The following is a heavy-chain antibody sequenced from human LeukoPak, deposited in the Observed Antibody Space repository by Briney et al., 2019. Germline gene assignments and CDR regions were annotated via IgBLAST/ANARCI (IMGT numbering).Heavy chain of an antibody. D-gene: IGHD3-9*01. V-gene: IGHV4-59*01. CDR2: IYYSGST. CDR1: GGSISSYY. Sequence: SETLSLTCTVSGGSISSYYWSWIRQPPGKGLEWIGYIYYSGSTNYNPSLKSRVTISVDTSKNQFSLKLSSVTAADTAVYYCARDDNILTGYYMRAFDIWGQGTMVTVSS. CDR3: ARDDNILTGYYMRAFDI. J-gene: IGHJ3*02.